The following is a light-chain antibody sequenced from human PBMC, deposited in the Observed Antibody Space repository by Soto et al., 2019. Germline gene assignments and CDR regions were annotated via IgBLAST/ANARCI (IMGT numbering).Light chain of an antibody. CDR2: DAS. CDR1: QSVSGW. V-gene: IGKV1-5*01. Sequence: DREMTQSASTVSQSVVDTVTVTCRASQSVSGWLAWYQQKPGEAPKLLIYDASALPRGVPSRFSGSGSGTKFTLPIASLQPDDFATYYGQHYNSYGTFGQGTKVDIK. J-gene: IGKJ1*01. CDR3: QHYNSYGT.